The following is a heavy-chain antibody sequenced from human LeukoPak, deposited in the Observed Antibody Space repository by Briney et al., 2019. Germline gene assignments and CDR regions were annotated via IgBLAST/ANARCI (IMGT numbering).Heavy chain of an antibody. D-gene: IGHD6-19*01. Sequence: GGSLRLSCAASGFTFSTYDMHWVRQAPGKGLEWVAVISYDGSKIYYADSVKGRFTISRDNSKNTLYLQMNSLRAEDTAVYYCARDLAVAGSDFYYYYGMDVWDQGTTVTVSS. CDR1: GFTFSTYD. CDR3: ARDLAVAGSDFYYYYGMDV. J-gene: IGHJ6*02. V-gene: IGHV3-30*03. CDR2: ISYDGSKI.